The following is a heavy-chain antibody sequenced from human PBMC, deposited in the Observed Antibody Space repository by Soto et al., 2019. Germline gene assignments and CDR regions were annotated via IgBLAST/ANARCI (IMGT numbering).Heavy chain of an antibody. D-gene: IGHD2-2*01. CDR2: IIPIFGTA. V-gene: IGHV1-69*01. J-gene: IGHJ4*02. Sequence: QVQLVQSGAEVQKPGSSVKVSCKASGGTFSSYAISWVRQAPGQGREWMGGIIPIFGTANYAQKFQGRVTITADESTSTAYMELSSLRSEDTAVYDCAISIVVVPAAIQYYFDYWGQGTLVTVSS. CDR3: AISIVVVPAAIQYYFDY. CDR1: GGTFSSYA.